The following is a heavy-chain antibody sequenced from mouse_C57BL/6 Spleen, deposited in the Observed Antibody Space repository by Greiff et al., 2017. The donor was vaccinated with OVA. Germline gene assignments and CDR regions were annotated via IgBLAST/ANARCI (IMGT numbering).Heavy chain of an antibody. CDR2: IWRGGSS. CDR1: GFSLTSYG. D-gene: IGHD1-2*01. CDR3: AKGTAGFAY. V-gene: IGHV2-5*01. Sequence: VQLQQSGPGLVQPSQCLSITCTVSGFSLTSYGVHWVRQSPGKGLEWLGEIWRGGSSDYNADFMSRLSITKDNSKSQVYIKMNSLQADDTAIYYCAKGTAGFAYWGQGTLVTVSA. J-gene: IGHJ3*01.